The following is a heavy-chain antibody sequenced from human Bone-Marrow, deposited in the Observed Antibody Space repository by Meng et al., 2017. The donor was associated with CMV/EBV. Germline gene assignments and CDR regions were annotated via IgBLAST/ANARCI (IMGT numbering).Heavy chain of an antibody. J-gene: IGHJ5*02. D-gene: IGHD3-10*01. CDR3: ARAKNTMVRGGNWFDP. Sequence: ASVKVSCKVSGYTLTELSMHWVRQAPGKGLEWMGGFDPEDGETIYAQKFQGRVTMTEDTSISTAYMELSRLRSDDTAVYYCARAKNTMVRGGNWFDPWGQGTLVTVSS. CDR2: FDPEDGET. CDR1: GYTLTELS. V-gene: IGHV1-24*01.